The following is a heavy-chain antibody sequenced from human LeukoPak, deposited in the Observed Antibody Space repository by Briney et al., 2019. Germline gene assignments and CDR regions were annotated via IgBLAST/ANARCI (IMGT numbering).Heavy chain of an antibody. D-gene: IGHD2-15*01. J-gene: IGHJ4*02. CDR3: ARGRVVKECSGGSCYHFDY. CDR1: GYTFTSDV. CDR2: MNPKTGNT. V-gene: IGHV1-8*01. Sequence: GASVKVSCKTSGYTFTSDVNWVRQATGQGLEWMGWMNPKTGNTGYAQKFQGRVTMTRDTSISTAYMELNSLRSEDTAVYYCARGRVVKECSGGSCYHFDYWGQGTLVTVSS.